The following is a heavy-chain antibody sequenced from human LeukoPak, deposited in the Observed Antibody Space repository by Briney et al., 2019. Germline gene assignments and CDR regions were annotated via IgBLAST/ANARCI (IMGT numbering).Heavy chain of an antibody. CDR1: GFSSSSYA. CDR2: ISASGGNT. D-gene: IGHD6-6*01. J-gene: IGHJ4*02. V-gene: IGHV3-23*01. CDR3: AKEWWSSSSPLHFDY. Sequence: GGSLRLSCAASGFSSSSYAMSWVRQAPGKGLEWVSAISASGGNTYYADSVKGRFTISRDNSKNTLYLQMNSLRAEDTALYYCAKEWWSSSSPLHFDYWGQGSLVTASS.